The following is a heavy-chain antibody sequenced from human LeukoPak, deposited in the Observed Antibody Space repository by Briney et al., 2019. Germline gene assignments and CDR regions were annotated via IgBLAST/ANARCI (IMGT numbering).Heavy chain of an antibody. J-gene: IGHJ4*02. V-gene: IGHV1-18*01. CDR3: SRDRWIVVVPAAMFDY. CDR2: ISAYNGNT. Sequence: GASVKVSCKPSRYTFTSYCISWVRQAPGQGLEWMGWISAYNGNTNYEQKLQGRVTMTTNPSTSTAYMELRSLKSYAPAVYYCSRDRWIVVVPAAMFDYWGQGTLVTVSS. D-gene: IGHD2-2*01. CDR1: RYTFTSYC.